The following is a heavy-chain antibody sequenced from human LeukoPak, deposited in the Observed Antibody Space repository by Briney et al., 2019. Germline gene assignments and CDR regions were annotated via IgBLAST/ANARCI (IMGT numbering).Heavy chain of an antibody. V-gene: IGHV3-9*01. Sequence: GGSLRLSCAASGFTFDDYAMHWVRQAPGKGLEWVSGISWNSGSIGYADSVKGRFTISRDNAKNSLYLQMNSLRAEDTALHYCARGYSYGSVDYWGQGTLVTVSS. J-gene: IGHJ4*02. CDR3: ARGYSYGSVDY. CDR2: ISWNSGSI. CDR1: GFTFDDYA. D-gene: IGHD5-18*01.